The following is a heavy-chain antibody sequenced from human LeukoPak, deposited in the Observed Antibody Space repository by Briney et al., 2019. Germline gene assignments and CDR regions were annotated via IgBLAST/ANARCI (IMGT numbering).Heavy chain of an antibody. CDR1: GGSISSGYY. CDR3: ARGPPYYCSSTSCYYNWFDP. CDR2: INHSGST. D-gene: IGHD2-2*01. V-gene: IGHV4-34*01. Sequence: SETLSLTCTVSGGSISSGYYWSWIRQPPGKGLEWIGEINHSGSTNYNPSLKSRVTISVDTSKNQFSLKLSSVTAADTAVYYCARGPPYYCSSTSCYYNWFDPWGQGTLVTVSS. J-gene: IGHJ5*02.